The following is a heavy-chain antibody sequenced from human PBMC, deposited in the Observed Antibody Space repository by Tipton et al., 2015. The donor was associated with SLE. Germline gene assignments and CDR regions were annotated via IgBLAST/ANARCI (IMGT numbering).Heavy chain of an antibody. J-gene: IGHJ3*01. CDR2: IKEDGSRQ. V-gene: IGHV3-7*01. CDR3: ARDYSPWDGDSIRYDGLDL. Sequence: SLRLSCAPSGFTFSDYWMTWVRQAPGKGLEWVANIKEDGSRQNYMDSVKGRFTISRDNAKKSLSLLMNSLRVEDTALYYCARDYSPWDGDSIRYDGLDLWGRGTMVTVYS. D-gene: IGHD1-26*01. CDR1: GFTFSDYW.